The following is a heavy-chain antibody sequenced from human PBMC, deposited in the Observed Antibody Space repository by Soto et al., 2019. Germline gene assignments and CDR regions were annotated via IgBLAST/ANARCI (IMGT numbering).Heavy chain of an antibody. CDR3: AKSITMIADLFDY. V-gene: IGHV3-30*18. D-gene: IGHD3-22*01. Sequence: XVSLRLSCAASGFTFSSYGMHWVRQAPGKGLEWVAVISYDGSNKYYADSVKGRFTISRDNSKNTLYLQMNSLRAEDTAVYYCAKSITMIADLFDYWGQGTLVTVSS. CDR2: ISYDGSNK. CDR1: GFTFSSYG. J-gene: IGHJ4*02.